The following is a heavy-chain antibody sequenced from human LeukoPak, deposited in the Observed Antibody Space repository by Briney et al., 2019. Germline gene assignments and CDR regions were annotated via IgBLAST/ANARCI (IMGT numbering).Heavy chain of an antibody. CDR3: ARDRIVGATIDY. V-gene: IGHV3-7*01. CDR1: VFSFKDYW. Sequence: PGGSLRLSCAASVFSFKDYWMSWVRQAPGKGLEWVADITPDGSGKTYVDSVKGRFTISRDNAKNSLYLQMNGLRVEDTAVYYCARDRIVGATIDYWGQGTLVTVSS. D-gene: IGHD1-26*01. CDR2: ITPDGSGK. J-gene: IGHJ4*02.